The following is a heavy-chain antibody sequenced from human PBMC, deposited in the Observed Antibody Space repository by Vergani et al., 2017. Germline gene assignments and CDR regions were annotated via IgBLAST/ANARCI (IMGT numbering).Heavy chain of an antibody. V-gene: IGHV4-61*02. Sequence: QVQLQDSGPGLVKPSQTLSLTCTVSGGSISSGSYYWSWIRQPAGKGLEWIGRIYTSGSTNYNPSLKSRVTISLDTSKNQFSLKLSSVTVADTAVYYCARAREGWFGDYVGGFDPWGQGTLVTVSS. D-gene: IGHD4-17*01. CDR1: GGSISSGSYY. J-gene: IGHJ5*02. CDR3: ARAREGWFGDYVGGFDP. CDR2: IYTSGST.